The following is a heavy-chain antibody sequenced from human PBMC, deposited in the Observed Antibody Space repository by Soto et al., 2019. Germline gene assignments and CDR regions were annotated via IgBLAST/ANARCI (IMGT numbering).Heavy chain of an antibody. CDR2: ISGSGGST. Sequence: PGGSLRLSCAASGFTFSSYAMSWVRQAPGKGLEWVSAISGSGGSTYYADSVKGRFTISRDNSKNTLYLQMNSLRAEDTAVYYSAYTSLIDIVLVPAASAPPDYWGQGTLVTVSS. CDR3: AYTSLIDIVLVPAASAPPDY. CDR1: GFTFSSYA. V-gene: IGHV3-23*01. J-gene: IGHJ4*02. D-gene: IGHD2-2*01.